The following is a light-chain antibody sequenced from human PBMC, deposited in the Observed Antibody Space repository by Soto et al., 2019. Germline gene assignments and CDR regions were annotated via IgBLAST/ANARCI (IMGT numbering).Light chain of an antibody. CDR1: QSVSSSY. Sequence: EIMLTQSPGTLSLSPGERATLSCRASQSVSSSYFAWYQQKPAQDPRLHIYGASSRATGIPDRFSGSGSGTDFTLTISRLEPEDFAVYYCQQYGSSLLFTFGPGTKVDIK. V-gene: IGKV3-20*01. CDR3: QQYGSSLLFT. J-gene: IGKJ3*01. CDR2: GAS.